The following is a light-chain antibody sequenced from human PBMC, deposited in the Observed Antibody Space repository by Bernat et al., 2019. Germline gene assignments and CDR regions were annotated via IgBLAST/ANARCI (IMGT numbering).Light chain of an antibody. V-gene: IGLV2-11*01. CDR3: SSSVCVYTWV. Sequence: QSALTQPRSVSGSPGQSVTISCTGTSSDVGDYNYVSWYQQHPGKAPKLMIYDVSKRPSGVPDRFSGSKSGNTASLTISGLQAEDESYYYCSSSVCVYTWVFGGGTKLTVL. J-gene: IGLJ2*01. CDR2: DVS. CDR1: SSDVGDYNY.